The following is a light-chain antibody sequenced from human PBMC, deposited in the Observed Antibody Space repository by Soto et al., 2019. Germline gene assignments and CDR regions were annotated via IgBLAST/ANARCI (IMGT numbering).Light chain of an antibody. V-gene: IGKV3-20*01. CDR1: QSVSSSY. J-gene: IGKJ1*01. CDR2: GAS. CDR3: QQYGSSPET. Sequence: EIVLTQSPGTLSLSPGERATLSCRASQSVSSSYLAWYQQKPGQAPRLLIYGASSRATGIPDRFSGSGSGXXXXXTISRLEPEDFAVYYCQQYGSSPETFGQGTKVEIK.